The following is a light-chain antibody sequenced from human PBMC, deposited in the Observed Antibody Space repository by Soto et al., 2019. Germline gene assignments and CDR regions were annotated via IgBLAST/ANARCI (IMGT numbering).Light chain of an antibody. V-gene: IGKV1-5*01. Sequence: DIQMTQSPCTLSASVGDRVTITCGASQSISSWLAWYQQKPGKAPKLLIYDASSLESGVPSRFSGSGSGTEFTLTISSLQPDDFATHYCQQYNSYSPFTLGPGTKVDIK. J-gene: IGKJ3*01. CDR1: QSISSW. CDR2: DAS. CDR3: QQYNSYSPFT.